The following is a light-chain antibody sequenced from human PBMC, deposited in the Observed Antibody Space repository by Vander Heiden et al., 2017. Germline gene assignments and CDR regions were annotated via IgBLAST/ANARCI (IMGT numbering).Light chain of an antibody. CDR1: QSIRKY. V-gene: IGKV1-39*01. Sequence: DIQMTQSPSSLSASVGDRVTITCRASQSIRKYLNWYQQKPGKAPKFLISDASTLESGVPSRFSGSGSGTDFTLTISSLQPDDFATYYCQQTYTMPWTFGRGTEVEIK. CDR3: QQTYTMPWT. J-gene: IGKJ1*01. CDR2: DAS.